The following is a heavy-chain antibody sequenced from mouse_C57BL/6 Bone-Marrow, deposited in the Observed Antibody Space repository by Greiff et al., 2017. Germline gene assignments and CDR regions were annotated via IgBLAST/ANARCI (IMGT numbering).Heavy chain of an antibody. CDR2: IDPETGGT. V-gene: IGHV1-15*01. J-gene: IGHJ3*01. CDR3: TRTLAYYSNYLAWFAY. CDR1: GYTFTDYE. D-gene: IGHD2-5*01. Sequence: VKLMESGAVLVRPGASVTLSCKASGYTFTDYEMHWVKQTPVHGLEWIGAIDPETGGTAYNQKFKGKAILTADKSSSTAYMELRSLTSEDSAVYYCTRTLAYYSNYLAWFAYWGQGTLVTVSA.